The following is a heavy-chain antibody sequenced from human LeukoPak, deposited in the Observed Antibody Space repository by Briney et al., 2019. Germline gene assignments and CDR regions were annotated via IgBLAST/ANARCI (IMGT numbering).Heavy chain of an antibody. Sequence: RRSLRLSCAASGFTFSSYAMHWVRQAPGKGLEWVAVISYDGSNKYYADSVKGRFTISRDNSKNTLYLQMNSLRAEDTAVYYCARDPDILTGVAYDFWGQGTMVTVSS. CDR1: GFTFSSYA. D-gene: IGHD3-9*01. CDR3: ARDPDILTGVAYDF. V-gene: IGHV3-30-3*01. CDR2: ISYDGSNK. J-gene: IGHJ3*01.